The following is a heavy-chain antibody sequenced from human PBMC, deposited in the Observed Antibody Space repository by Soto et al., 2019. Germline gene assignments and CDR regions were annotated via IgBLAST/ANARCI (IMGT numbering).Heavy chain of an antibody. CDR3: ARESGAVGATAFDY. CDR1: GFTFGDYA. V-gene: IGHV3-48*02. CDR2: ISSSSSTI. J-gene: IGHJ4*02. D-gene: IGHD1-26*01. Sequence: EVQLVESGGGLVKPGRSLRLSCTASGFTFGDYAMSWFRQAPGKGLEWVSYISSSSSTIYYADSVKGRFTISRDNAKNSLYLQMNSLRDEDTAVYYCARESGAVGATAFDYWGQGTLVTVSS.